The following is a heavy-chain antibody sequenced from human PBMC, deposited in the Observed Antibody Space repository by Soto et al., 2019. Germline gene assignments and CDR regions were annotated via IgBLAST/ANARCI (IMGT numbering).Heavy chain of an antibody. V-gene: IGHV1-69*01. D-gene: IGHD3-22*01. CDR3: ARDKVGYYDSSGYYRVSVPPDYYYGMDP. J-gene: IGHJ6*02. Sequence: QVQLVQSGAEVKKPGSSVKVSCKASGVTFSSYAISWVRQAPGQGLEWMVGIIPIFGTANYAQKIQGRGTITADECTGTAYMELSSLRSEDTAVYYCARDKVGYYDSSGYYRVSVPPDYYYGMDPWGQGTTVTVSS. CDR1: GVTFSSYA. CDR2: IIPIFGTA.